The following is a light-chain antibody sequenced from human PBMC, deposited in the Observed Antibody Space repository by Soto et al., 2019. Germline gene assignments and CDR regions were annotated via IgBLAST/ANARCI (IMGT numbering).Light chain of an antibody. V-gene: IGKV3-11*01. CDR1: QSVSSN. CDR2: DAS. Sequence: EILMTQSPATLSVSPGERATLSCRASQSVSSNLAWYQQKPGQAPRLLIYDASNRATGIPARFSGSGSGTDFTLTISSLEPEDFAVYYCHQRKSWPRTFGQGTKVDTK. CDR3: HQRKSWPRT. J-gene: IGKJ1*01.